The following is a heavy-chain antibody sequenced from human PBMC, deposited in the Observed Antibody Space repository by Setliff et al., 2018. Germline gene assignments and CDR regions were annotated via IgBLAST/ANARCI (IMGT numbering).Heavy chain of an antibody. Sequence: SETLSLTCAVYGGSFSGYYWSWIRQPPGKGLEWIGEINHSGSTNYNPSLKSRVTISVDTSKNQFSLKVISVTPADTAVYYCARGPRRGGFDYWGQGTLVTSPQ. D-gene: IGHD3-16*01. CDR3: ARGPRRGGFDY. CDR2: INHSGST. CDR1: GGSFSGYY. V-gene: IGHV4-34*01. J-gene: IGHJ4*02.